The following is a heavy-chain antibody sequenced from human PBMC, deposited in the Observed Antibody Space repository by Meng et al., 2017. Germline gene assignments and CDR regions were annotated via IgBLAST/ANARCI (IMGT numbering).Heavy chain of an antibody. CDR3: ASTIAVAGTGWFDP. Sequence: VPLVQSGAEGKKPGSSVKVSCKASGGTFSSYAISWVRQAPGQGLEWMGGIIPIFGTANYAQKFQGRVTITTDESTSTAYMELSSLRSEDTAVYYCASTIAVAGTGWFDPWGQGSLVTVSS. V-gene: IGHV1-69*05. CDR1: GGTFSSYA. J-gene: IGHJ5*02. CDR2: IIPIFGTA. D-gene: IGHD6-19*01.